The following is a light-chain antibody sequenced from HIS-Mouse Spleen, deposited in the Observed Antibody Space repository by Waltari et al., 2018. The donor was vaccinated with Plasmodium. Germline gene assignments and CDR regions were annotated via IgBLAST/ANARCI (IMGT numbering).Light chain of an antibody. Sequence: EIVMTQSPATLSVSPGERATLSCRASQSVSSNLAWYQQKPGQAPRLLIYGASTRATGIPARFSVSRSGTEFTLTISSLQSQDFAVYYCQQYHNWAFTSGPRTKGDI. CDR2: GAS. CDR3: QQYHNWAFT. CDR1: QSVSSN. J-gene: IGKJ3*01. V-gene: IGKV3-15*01.